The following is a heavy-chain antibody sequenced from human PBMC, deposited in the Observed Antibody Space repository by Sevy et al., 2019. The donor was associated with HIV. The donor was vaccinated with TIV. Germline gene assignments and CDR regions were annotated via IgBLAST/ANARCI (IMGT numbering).Heavy chain of an antibody. D-gene: IGHD3-10*01. V-gene: IGHV1-18*01. CDR2: ISPYDGNR. CDR1: GYTFTSYG. CDR3: AGDVRFTLVRGDIKDFYAMDV. Sequence: ASVKVSCKASGYTFTSYGISWVRQAPGQGLEWLGWISPYDGNRNHIQKLQGRVTMTTDTSMNTAYMELRSLRSDDTAVYYCAGDVRFTLVRGDIKDFYAMDVWGQWTTVTVSS. J-gene: IGHJ6*02.